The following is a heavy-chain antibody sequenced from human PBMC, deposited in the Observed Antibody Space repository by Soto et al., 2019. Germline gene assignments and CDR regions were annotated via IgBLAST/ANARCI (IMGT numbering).Heavy chain of an antibody. Sequence: SGTLSLTCTVSGGSVSSGSYYWGWIRQPPGKGLEYIGYLYYSGSTNYNPSLKSRVTISVDTPKNQFSLKLTSVTAADTAIYYCARGQAFWTGYYRMPYYFDYWGQGTLVTVSS. J-gene: IGHJ4*02. CDR1: GGSVSSGSYY. CDR2: LYYSGST. CDR3: ARGQAFWTGYYRMPYYFDY. D-gene: IGHD3-3*01. V-gene: IGHV4-61*01.